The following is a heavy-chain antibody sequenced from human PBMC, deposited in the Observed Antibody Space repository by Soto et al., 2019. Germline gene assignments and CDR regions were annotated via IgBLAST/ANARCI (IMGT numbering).Heavy chain of an antibody. CDR1: GGSISTSSYF. Sequence: SETLSLTCTVSGGSISTSSYFWDWIRQPPGKGLEWIANILYDGRTNYNPSLKSRVSISIDTSRNQFSLKLSSVTAADTAFYYCARQETIFGVRYGMDVWGRGTTVTVSS. V-gene: IGHV4-39*01. CDR3: ARQETIFGVRYGMDV. D-gene: IGHD3-3*01. J-gene: IGHJ6*02. CDR2: ILYDGRT.